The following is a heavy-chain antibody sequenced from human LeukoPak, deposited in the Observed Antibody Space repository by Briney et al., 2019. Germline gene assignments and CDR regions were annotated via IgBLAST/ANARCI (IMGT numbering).Heavy chain of an antibody. CDR3: ASSPSSSRLGVFDY. V-gene: IGHV3-30-3*01. Sequence: GRSLRLSCAASGFTFSSYAMHWVRQAPGKGLEWVAVISYDGSNKYYADSVKGRFTISRDNSKNTLYLQMNSLRAEDTAVYYCASSPSSSRLGVFDYWGQGTLVTVSS. J-gene: IGHJ4*02. D-gene: IGHD6-6*01. CDR2: ISYDGSNK. CDR1: GFTFSSYA.